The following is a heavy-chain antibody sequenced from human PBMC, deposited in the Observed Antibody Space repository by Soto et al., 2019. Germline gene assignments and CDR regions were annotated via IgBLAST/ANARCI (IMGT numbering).Heavy chain of an antibody. V-gene: IGHV1-2*02. CDR2: INPNNGGT. CDR1: GYTFTGYY. J-gene: IGHJ6*02. D-gene: IGHD6-13*01. Sequence: QVQLMQSGPEVKKPGASVKVSCKTSGYTFTGYYIHWVLQAPGQGLEWVGWINPNNGGTNFAQKFQGRVTMTRVPSISTDYMDLHGLRPDDTAVYYCERVRSTLAAGGGNHGMDVWGQGTTVTVYS. CDR3: ERVRSTLAAGGGNHGMDV.